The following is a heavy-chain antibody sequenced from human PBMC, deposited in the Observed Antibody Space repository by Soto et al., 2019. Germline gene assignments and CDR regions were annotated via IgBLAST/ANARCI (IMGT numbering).Heavy chain of an antibody. CDR2: INPSGGST. D-gene: IGHD3-3*01. CDR1: GYTFTSYY. J-gene: IGHJ3*02. Sequence: GDLVKVSCKASGYTFTSYYMHWVRQAPGQGLEWMGIINPSGGSTSYAQKFQGRVTMTRDTSTSTVYMELSSLRSEDTAVYYCARDWCAPTTHYDFWSGYYTPEPHEAFDIWGQGTMVTVSS. CDR3: ARDWCAPTTHYDFWSGYYTPEPHEAFDI. V-gene: IGHV1-46*01.